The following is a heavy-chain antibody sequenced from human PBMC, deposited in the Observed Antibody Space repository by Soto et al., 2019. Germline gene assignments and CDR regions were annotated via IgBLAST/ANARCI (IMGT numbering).Heavy chain of an antibody. CDR2: IYYSGST. CDR3: ARHVCYDFCSGYSFDP. V-gene: IGHV4-59*08. J-gene: IGHJ5*02. D-gene: IGHD3-3*01. CDR1: GGSIGSYY. Sequence: SENLYLGCAVSGGSIGSYYWRWIRQPPGKGLEWIGYIYYSGSTNYNPSLKSRVTISVDTSKNQFSLKLSSVTAADTAVYYCARHVCYDFCSGYSFDPWGQGTLVTVSS.